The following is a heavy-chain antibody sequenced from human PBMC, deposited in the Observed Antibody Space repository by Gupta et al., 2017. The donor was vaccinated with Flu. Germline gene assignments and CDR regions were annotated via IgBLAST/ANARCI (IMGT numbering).Heavy chain of an antibody. J-gene: IGHJ5*02. CDR2: INGDGSSR. CDR1: GFSFSSYW. Sequence: EVQLVESGGDLVQPGGSLRLSCAASGFSFSSYWIHWVRQAPGKGLEWVSRINGDGSSRNYADSVKGRFTTSRYNAKNTLYLQMNRLRAEDTAVYYCARLNEADDLWGHGTLVTVSS. D-gene: IGHD6-13*01. CDR3: ARLNEADDL. V-gene: IGHV3-74*01.